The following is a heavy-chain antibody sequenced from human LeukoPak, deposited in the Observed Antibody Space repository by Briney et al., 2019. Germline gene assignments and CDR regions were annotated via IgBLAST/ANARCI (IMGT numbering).Heavy chain of an antibody. D-gene: IGHD2-2*01. J-gene: IGHJ5*02. CDR1: GGSISSYY. CDR3: ARGIESSSSWIDP. Sequence: SETLSLTCTVSGGSISSYYWSWIRQPPGKGLEWIGYIYYSGSTNYNPSLKSRVTISVDTSKNQFSLKLSSVTAADTAVYYCARGIESSSSWIDPWGQGTLVTVSS. V-gene: IGHV4-59*01. CDR2: IYYSGST.